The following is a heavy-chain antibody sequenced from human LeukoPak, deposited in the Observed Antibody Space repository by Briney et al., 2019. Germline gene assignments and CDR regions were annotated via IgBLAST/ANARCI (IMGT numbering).Heavy chain of an antibody. CDR1: GFTSSSYA. CDR3: AKSSTQLPYYYYYYYMDV. Sequence: PGGSLRLSCAASGFTSSSYAMSWVRQAPGKGLEWVSAISGSGGSTYYADSVKGRFTISRDNSKNTLYLQMNSLRAEDTAVYYCAKSSTQLPYYYYYYYMDVWGKGTTVTVS. CDR2: ISGSGGST. V-gene: IGHV3-23*01. J-gene: IGHJ6*03. D-gene: IGHD2-2*01.